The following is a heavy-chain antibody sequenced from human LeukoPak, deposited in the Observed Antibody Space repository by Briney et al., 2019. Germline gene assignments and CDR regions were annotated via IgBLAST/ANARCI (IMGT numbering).Heavy chain of an antibody. CDR2: IYYSGST. CDR3: ARLTMVRGVYPFDY. CDR1: GGSISSSSYY. J-gene: IGHJ4*02. D-gene: IGHD3-10*01. V-gene: IGHV4-39*07. Sequence: SETLSLTCTVSGGSISSSSYYWGWIRQPPGKGLEWIGSIYYSGSTNYNPSLKSRVTISVDTSKNQFSLKLSSVTAADTAVYYCARLTMVRGVYPFDYWGQGTLVTVSS.